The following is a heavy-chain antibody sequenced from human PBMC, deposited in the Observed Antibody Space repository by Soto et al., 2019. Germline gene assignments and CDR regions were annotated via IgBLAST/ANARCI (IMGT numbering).Heavy chain of an antibody. D-gene: IGHD3-22*01. CDR2: IYYSGST. V-gene: IGHV4-30-4*01. CDR1: GGSINSGDYY. Sequence: SETLSLTCTVSGGSINSGDYYWSWIRQPPGKGLEWIGYIYYSGSTYHNPSLKSRINISLDTSKNQFSLNLSSVTAADPAVYYCATVPTYYYDRSGYANAFDIWGQGTMVTVSS. J-gene: IGHJ3*02. CDR3: ATVPTYYYDRSGYANAFDI.